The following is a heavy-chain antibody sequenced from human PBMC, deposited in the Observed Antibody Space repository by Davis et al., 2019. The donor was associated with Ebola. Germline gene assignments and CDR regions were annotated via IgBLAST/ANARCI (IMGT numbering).Heavy chain of an antibody. CDR1: GGSFSGYY. Sequence: SETLSLTCAVYGGSFSGYYWSWIRQPPGKGLEWIGEINHSGSTNYNPSLKSRVTISVDTVKNQFSLKLSSVTAADTAVYYCASVSSSSSLVFDYWGQGTLVTVSS. CDR3: ASVSSSSSLVFDY. CDR2: INHSGST. D-gene: IGHD6-6*01. V-gene: IGHV4-34*01. J-gene: IGHJ4*02.